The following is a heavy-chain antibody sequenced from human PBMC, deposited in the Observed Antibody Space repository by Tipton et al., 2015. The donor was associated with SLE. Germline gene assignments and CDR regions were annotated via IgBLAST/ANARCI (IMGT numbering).Heavy chain of an antibody. CDR3: ARHRSGSSWLDP. CDR1: GDSISSSGYQ. D-gene: IGHD1-26*01. CDR2: ISYRENT. Sequence: TLSLTCTVFGDSISSSGYQWGWIRQPPGKGLEWIGRISYRENTYYNPSLRSRVTLLLDMSKNQFSLKVSSVTAADTAVYFCARHRSGSSWLDPWGQGTLVTVAS. V-gene: IGHV4-39*07. J-gene: IGHJ5*02.